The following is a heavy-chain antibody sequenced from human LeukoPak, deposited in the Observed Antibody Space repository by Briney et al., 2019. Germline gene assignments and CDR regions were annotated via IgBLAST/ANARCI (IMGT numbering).Heavy chain of an antibody. J-gene: IGHJ6*03. V-gene: IGHV1-46*01. CDR2: INPSGGST. Sequence: ASVKVSCKASGYTFTSYYMHWVRQAPGQGLEWMGIINPSGGSTSYAQKFQGRVTMTRDMSTSTVYMELSRLRSEDTAVYYCARDPTVTTFYYYYYMDVWGKGTTVTVSS. CDR3: ARDPTVTTFYYYYYMDV. D-gene: IGHD4-17*01. CDR1: GYTFTSYY.